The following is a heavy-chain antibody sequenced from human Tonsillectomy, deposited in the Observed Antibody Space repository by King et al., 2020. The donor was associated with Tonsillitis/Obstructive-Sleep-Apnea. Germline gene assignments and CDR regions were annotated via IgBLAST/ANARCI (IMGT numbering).Heavy chain of an antibody. CDR2: INPNSGGT. D-gene: IGHD1/OR15-1a*01. Sequence: VQLVESGAEVKKPGASVKVSCKASGYTFTGYYMHCVRQSPGQGLEWMGRINPNSGGTNYAQKFQGRVTMTRDTSISTAYMELSRLRSDDTAVYYCARDRSDPQLEQPSNWCDPWGQGTLVTVSS. CDR3: ARDRSDPQLEQPSNWCDP. J-gene: IGHJ5*02. CDR1: GYTFTGYY. V-gene: IGHV1-2*06.